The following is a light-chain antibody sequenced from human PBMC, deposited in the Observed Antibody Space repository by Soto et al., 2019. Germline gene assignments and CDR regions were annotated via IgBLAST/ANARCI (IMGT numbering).Light chain of an antibody. CDR3: QHYNNSLGT. V-gene: IGKV3-20*01. J-gene: IGKJ4*01. CDR2: GAS. CDR1: QSVSSSY. Sequence: EIVLTQSPGRLSLSPGERATLSCRASQSVSSSYLAWYQQKPGQAPRLLIYGASSMPTGIPDRFSGSGSGTDFPLPITTLEPEDFAVYYCQHYNNSLGTVGGGTKVDSK.